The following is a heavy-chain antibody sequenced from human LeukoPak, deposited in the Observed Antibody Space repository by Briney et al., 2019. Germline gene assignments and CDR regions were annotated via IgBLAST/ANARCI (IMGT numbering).Heavy chain of an antibody. J-gene: IGHJ4*02. CDR1: GFTFSDYY. Sequence: PGGSLTLSRAACGFTFSDYYMSWIRQAPGEGLEGVAYINQDVSETNYVDSVKGRFTISRDNAKNSLYLQMTSVRVEYTAVYYCARDRGYSSFDYWGQGTLVTVSS. D-gene: IGHD4-23*01. CDR2: INQDVSET. V-gene: IGHV3-7*01. CDR3: ARDRGYSSFDY.